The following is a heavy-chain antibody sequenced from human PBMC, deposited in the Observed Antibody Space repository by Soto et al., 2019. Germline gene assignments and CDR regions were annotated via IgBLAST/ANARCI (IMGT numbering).Heavy chain of an antibody. Sequence: QVPLVQSGAEMKKPGASVKISCKASGYTFTRYTMNWVRQAPGQRLEWMGWINPDNGNTKSSQKFQDRVIITRDTSASTAYMDPSSLRSEDTAVYYCARGIATGQLDPWGQGTLVTVSS. CDR3: ARGIATGQLDP. J-gene: IGHJ5*02. CDR1: GYTFTRYT. D-gene: IGHD2-15*01. V-gene: IGHV1-3*01. CDR2: INPDNGNT.